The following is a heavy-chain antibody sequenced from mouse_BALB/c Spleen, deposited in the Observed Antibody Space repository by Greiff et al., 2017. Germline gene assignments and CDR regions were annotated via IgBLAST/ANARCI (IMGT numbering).Heavy chain of an antibody. CDR3: VRRVYGNYVYFDY. J-gene: IGHJ2*01. Sequence: VKLVESGPGLVAPSQSLSITCTVSGFSLTSYDISWIRQPPGKGLEWLGVIWTGGGTNYNSAFMSRLSISKDNSKSQVFLKMNSLQTDDTAIYYCVRRVYGNYVYFDYWGQGTTLTVSS. D-gene: IGHD2-1*01. CDR1: GFSLTSYD. CDR2: IWTGGGT. V-gene: IGHV2-9-2*01.